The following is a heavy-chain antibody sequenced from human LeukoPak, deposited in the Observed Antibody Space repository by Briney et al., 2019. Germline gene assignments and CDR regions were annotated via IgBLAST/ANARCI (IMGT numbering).Heavy chain of an antibody. J-gene: IGHJ4*02. Sequence: SETLSLTCAVYGGSFSGYYWSWIRQPPGKGLEWIGEINHSGSTNYNPSLKSRVTISVDTSKNQFSLKLSSVTAADTAVYFCARQRTYYYGSGSYLDYWGQGTLVTVSS. CDR1: GGSFSGYY. CDR3: ARQRTYYYGSGSYLDY. V-gene: IGHV4-34*01. CDR2: INHSGST. D-gene: IGHD3-10*01.